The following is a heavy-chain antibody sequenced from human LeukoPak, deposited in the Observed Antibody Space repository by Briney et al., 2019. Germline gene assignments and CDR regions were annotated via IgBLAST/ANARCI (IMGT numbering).Heavy chain of an antibody. D-gene: IGHD2-15*01. CDR1: GGSLTRGSFY. J-gene: IGHJ5*02. Sequence: SETLSLTCTVSGGSLTRGSFYWGWIRQPPGEGLEWIASVYYSGDTYYNPSLESQVTISVDTSRNQFSLKLNSVTAADTAVYYCARVSCSGGACPFGSWFDPWGQGTLVTVSS. V-gene: IGHV4-39*01. CDR3: ARVSCSGGACPFGSWFDP. CDR2: VYYSGDT.